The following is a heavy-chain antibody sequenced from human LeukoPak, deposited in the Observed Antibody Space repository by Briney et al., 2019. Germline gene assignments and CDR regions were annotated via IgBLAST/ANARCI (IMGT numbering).Heavy chain of an antibody. CDR2: INPSGGST. D-gene: IGHD3-3*01. CDR3: ARDPDDFWSGYYQYYFGY. J-gene: IGHJ4*02. Sequence: ASVKVSCTASGYTFTSYYMHWVRQAPGQGLEWMGIINPSGGSTSYAQKFQGRVTMTRDTSTSTVYMELSSLRSEDTAVYYCARDPDDFWSGYYQYYFGYWGQGTLVTVSS. V-gene: IGHV1-46*01. CDR1: GYTFTSYY.